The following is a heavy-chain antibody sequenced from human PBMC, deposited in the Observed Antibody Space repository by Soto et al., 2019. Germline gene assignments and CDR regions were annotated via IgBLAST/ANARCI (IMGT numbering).Heavy chain of an antibody. J-gene: IGHJ4*02. Sequence: PGGSLRLSCAVSGFTFSRYAMHWVRQAPGKGLEWVVCISSDGSNKYYADSVKGRFTISRDNSKNTLYVQISSLRVEDTAVYYCARGAQVWGSRFDYWGQGXLVTVYS. CDR3: ARGAQVWGSRFDY. CDR2: ISSDGSNK. CDR1: GFTFSRYA. V-gene: IGHV3-30-3*01. D-gene: IGHD2-21*01.